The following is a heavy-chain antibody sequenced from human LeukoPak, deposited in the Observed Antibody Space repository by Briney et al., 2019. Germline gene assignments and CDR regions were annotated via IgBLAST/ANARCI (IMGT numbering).Heavy chain of an antibody. D-gene: IGHD3-3*01. CDR1: GGTFSSYA. Sequence: ASVKVSCKASGGTFSSYAISWVRQAPGQGLEWMGGIIPIFGTANYAQKFQGRVTITTDESTSTAYMELSSLRSEDTAVYYCARDQRAYDFWSGYYTSDFDYWGQGTLVTVSS. V-gene: IGHV1-69*05. CDR3: ARDQRAYDFWSGYYTSDFDY. CDR2: IIPIFGTA. J-gene: IGHJ4*02.